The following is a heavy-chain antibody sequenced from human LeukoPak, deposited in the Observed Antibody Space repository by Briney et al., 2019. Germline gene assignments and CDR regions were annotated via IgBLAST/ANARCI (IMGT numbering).Heavy chain of an antibody. V-gene: IGHV4-59*01. CDR1: GGTFSSYD. D-gene: IGHD6-13*01. CDR3: ARIISSSWYPYYYYYMDV. J-gene: IGHJ6*03. Sequence: SETLSLTCTVSGGTFSSYDRSWVRQPPGKGLEWIGDIYYSGSTTYNPSLTSRVTISVDPSKNQFSLKLSSVTAADTAVYYCARIISSSWYPYYYYYMDVWGKGATVTVSS. CDR2: IYYSGST.